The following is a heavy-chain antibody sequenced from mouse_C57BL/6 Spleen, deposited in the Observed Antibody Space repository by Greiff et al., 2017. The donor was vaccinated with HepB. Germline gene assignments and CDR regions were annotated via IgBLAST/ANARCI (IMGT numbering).Heavy chain of an antibody. V-gene: IGHV1-76*01. J-gene: IGHJ4*01. CDR3: ARQAYYRYYYAMDY. CDR1: GYTFTDYY. D-gene: IGHD2-12*01. Sequence: VQLQESGAELVRPGASVKLSCKASGYTFTDYYINWVKQRPGQGLEWIARIYPGSGNTYYNEKFKGKATLTAEKSSSTAYMQLSSLTSEDSAVYFCARQAYYRYYYAMDYWGQGTSVTVSS. CDR2: IYPGSGNT.